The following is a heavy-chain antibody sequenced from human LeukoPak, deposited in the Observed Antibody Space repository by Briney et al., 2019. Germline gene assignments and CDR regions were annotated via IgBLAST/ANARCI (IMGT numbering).Heavy chain of an antibody. CDR3: ARDLDHCDSTNCHNWFDP. J-gene: IGHJ5*02. Sequence: SETLSLTCTVSGGSISIYHWSWIRQPAGKGLEWIGRFYTSGSTSYSPSLKSRVTISVDESKNQFSLKLRSVTAADTAVYYCARDLDHCDSTNCHNWFDPWGQGTLVTVSS. D-gene: IGHD2/OR15-2a*01. CDR2: FYTSGST. V-gene: IGHV4-4*07. CDR1: GGSISIYH.